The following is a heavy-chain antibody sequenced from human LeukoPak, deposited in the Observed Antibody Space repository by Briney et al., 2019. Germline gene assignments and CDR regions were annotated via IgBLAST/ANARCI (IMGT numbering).Heavy chain of an antibody. Sequence: GGSLRLYCAASGFTFSSYAMHWVRQAPGKGLEWVAVISYDGSNKYYADSVKVRFTISRDNSKNTLYLQMNSLRAEDTAVYYCAQGVDNYYYYGMDVWGQGTTVTVSS. V-gene: IGHV3-30*04. CDR3: AQGVDNYYYYGMDV. CDR2: ISYDGSNK. D-gene: IGHD3-10*01. J-gene: IGHJ6*02. CDR1: GFTFSSYA.